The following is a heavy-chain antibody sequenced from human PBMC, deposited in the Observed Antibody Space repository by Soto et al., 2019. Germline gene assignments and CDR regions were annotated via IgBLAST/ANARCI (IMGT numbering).Heavy chain of an antibody. Sequence: QVQLVESGGGVVQPGRSLRLSCAASGFTFSSYAMHWVRQAPGKGLEWVAVISYDGSNKYYADSVKGRFTISRDNSKNTLYLQMNSLRAEDTAVYYCARDGDTTSDFDYWGQGTLVTVSS. CDR1: GFTFSSYA. J-gene: IGHJ4*02. CDR2: ISYDGSNK. D-gene: IGHD5-18*01. CDR3: ARDGDTTSDFDY. V-gene: IGHV3-30-3*01.